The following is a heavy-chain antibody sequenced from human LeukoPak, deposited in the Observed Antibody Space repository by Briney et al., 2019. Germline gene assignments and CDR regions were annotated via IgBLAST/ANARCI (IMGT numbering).Heavy chain of an antibody. J-gene: IGHJ4*02. Sequence: GASVKVTSKASGYTFTSYSIHWVCQAPGQRLEWMGWINAGNGDTKYSQKFQGRVTITRDTSASTAYMELSSLRSEDTAVYYCARSRSCDYWGQGTLVTVSS. CDR3: ARSRSCDY. CDR1: GYTFTSYS. CDR2: INAGNGDT. V-gene: IGHV1-3*01.